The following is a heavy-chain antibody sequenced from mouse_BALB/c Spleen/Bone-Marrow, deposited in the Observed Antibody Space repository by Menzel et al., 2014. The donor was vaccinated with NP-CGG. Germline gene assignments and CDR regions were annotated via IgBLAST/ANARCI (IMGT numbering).Heavy chain of an antibody. V-gene: IGHV5-6-3*01. D-gene: IGHD3-1*01. Sequence: EVKLVESGGGLVQPGGSLKLSCAASGFTFSRYDMSWVRQTPDMRLELVANINSNGGGTYYPDSVKGRFTISRDNAKNTLYLRMSGLKSEDTAMYFCARGGAKVWFAYWGQGTLVTVSA. CDR2: INSNGGGT. CDR1: GFTFSRYD. J-gene: IGHJ3*01. CDR3: ARGGAKVWFAY.